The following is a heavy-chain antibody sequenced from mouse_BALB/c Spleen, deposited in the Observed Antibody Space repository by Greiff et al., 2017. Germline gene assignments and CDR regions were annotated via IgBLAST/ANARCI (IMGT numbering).Heavy chain of an antibody. CDR1: GYTFTSYW. V-gene: IGHV1-52*01. CDR3: ARWGTDSLFAY. J-gene: IGHJ3*01. Sequence: QVHVKQPGAELVRPGASVKLSCKASGYTFTSYWMNWVKQRPEQGLEWIGRIDPYDSETHYNQKFKDKAILTVDKSSSTAYMQLSSLTSEDSAVYYCARWGTDSLFAYWGQGTLVTVSA. CDR2: IDPYDSET. D-gene: IGHD3-1*01.